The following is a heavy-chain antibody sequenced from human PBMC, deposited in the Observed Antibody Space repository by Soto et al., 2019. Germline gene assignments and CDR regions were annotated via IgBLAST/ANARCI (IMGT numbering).Heavy chain of an antibody. CDR2: TTGSGTSI. V-gene: IGHV3-23*01. J-gene: IGHJ1*01. Sequence: GGSLRLSCAASGFTFSRYAMSWVRQAPGKGLEWVSSTTGSGTSIYYADSVKGRFTISRDNSKNTLYLQLNSLRAEDTAVYYCAKVSRAGSKVAWGQGTLVTVSS. CDR1: GFTFSRYA. CDR3: AKVSRAGSKVA. D-gene: IGHD5-12*01.